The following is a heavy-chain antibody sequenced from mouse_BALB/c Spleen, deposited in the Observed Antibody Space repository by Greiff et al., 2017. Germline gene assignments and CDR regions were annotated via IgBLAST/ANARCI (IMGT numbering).Heavy chain of an antibody. D-gene: IGHD2-1*01. CDR2: ISSGSSTI. CDR1: GFTFSSFG. V-gene: IGHV5-17*02. Sequence: EVHLVESGGGLVQPGGSRKLSCAASGFTFSSFGMHWVRQAPEKGLEWVAYISSGSSTIYYADTVKGRFTISRDNPKNTLFLQMTSLRSEDTAMYYCARAHGNSYAMDYWGQGTSVTVSS. CDR3: ARAHGNSYAMDY. J-gene: IGHJ4*01.